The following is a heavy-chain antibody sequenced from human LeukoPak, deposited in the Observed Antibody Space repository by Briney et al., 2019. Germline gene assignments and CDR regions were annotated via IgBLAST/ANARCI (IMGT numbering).Heavy chain of an antibody. CDR3: AKDRAWKAAAALYYFDY. CDR1: GFTFSSYS. D-gene: IGHD6-13*01. CDR2: ISSASGSI. J-gene: IGHJ4*02. Sequence: GGSLRLSCSASGFTFSSYSMNWVRQAPGKGLEWVSYISSASGSIYYADSVKGRFTISRDNAKNTLYLQMNSLRAEDTAVYYCAKDRAWKAAAALYYFDYWGQGTLVTVSS. V-gene: IGHV3-21*05.